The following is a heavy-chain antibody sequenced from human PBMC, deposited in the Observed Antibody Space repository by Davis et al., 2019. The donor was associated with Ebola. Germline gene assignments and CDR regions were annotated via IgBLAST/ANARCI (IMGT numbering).Heavy chain of an antibody. D-gene: IGHD4-17*01. V-gene: IGHV1-3*01. Sequence: AASVKVSCKASGYTFTNYAMDWVRQAPGQRLEWMGWINAGNGDTKYSQKFQGRVTITRDTSASTAYMELSSLRSEDTAVYYCARHSLTTVTSEFWGQGTLVTVSS. CDR1: GYTFTNYA. J-gene: IGHJ4*02. CDR3: ARHSLTTVTSEF. CDR2: INAGNGDT.